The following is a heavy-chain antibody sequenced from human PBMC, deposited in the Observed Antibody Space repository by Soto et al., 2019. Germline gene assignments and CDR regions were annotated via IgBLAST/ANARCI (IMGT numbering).Heavy chain of an antibody. D-gene: IGHD2-2*01. CDR2: ISGTGVPK. CDR1: GXTFSSYS. J-gene: IGHJ5*02. Sequence: GSLRLSCAASGXTFSSYSMSWVRQAPGKGLECISLISGTGVPKLYAESVKGRFSVSRDNSKNTLFLEMDNLRVDDTAIYYCAKSFCSSSSCFFVWVDPWGPGTLVTVS. V-gene: IGHV3-23*01. CDR3: AKSFCSSSSCFFVWVDP.